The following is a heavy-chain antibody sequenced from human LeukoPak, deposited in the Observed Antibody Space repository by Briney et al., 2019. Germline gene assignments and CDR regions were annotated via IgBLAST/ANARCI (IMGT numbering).Heavy chain of an antibody. V-gene: IGHV3-48*04. CDR2: ISSSSSTI. CDR1: GFTFSSYS. Sequence: GGSLRLSCAASGFTFSSYSMNWVRQAPGKGLEWVSYISSSSSTIYYADSVKGRFTISRDNAKNSLYLQMNSLRAEDTAVYYCASAVDTAMVTIDYWGQGTLVTVSS. D-gene: IGHD5-18*01. J-gene: IGHJ4*02. CDR3: ASAVDTAMVTIDY.